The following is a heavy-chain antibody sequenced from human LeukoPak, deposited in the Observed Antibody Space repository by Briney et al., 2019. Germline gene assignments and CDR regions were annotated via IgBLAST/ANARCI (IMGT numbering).Heavy chain of an antibody. CDR1: GFTFSSYG. D-gene: IGHD6-6*01. CDR2: IWYDGSNK. Sequence: GGSLRFSCAASGFTFSSYGMHWVRQAPGKGLEWVAVIWYDGSNKYYADSVKDRFTISRDNSKNTLYLQTNSLRAEDTAVYYCARDKTTGSSSGFDYWGQGTLVTVSS. J-gene: IGHJ4*02. CDR3: ARDKTTGSSSGFDY. V-gene: IGHV3-33*08.